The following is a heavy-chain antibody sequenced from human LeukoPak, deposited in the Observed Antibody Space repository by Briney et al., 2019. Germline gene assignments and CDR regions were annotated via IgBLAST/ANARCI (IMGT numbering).Heavy chain of an antibody. CDR1: GGSFSGYY. Sequence: PSETLSLTCAVYGGSFSGYYWSWARQPPGKGLEWIGKINHSGSTKYNPSLKSRVTISVDTSKNQFSLKLTSVTAADTATYYCARAADYLGSGSQLGYWGQGILVTVSS. J-gene: IGHJ4*02. CDR3: ARAADYLGSGSQLGY. V-gene: IGHV4-34*01. CDR2: INHSGST. D-gene: IGHD3-10*01.